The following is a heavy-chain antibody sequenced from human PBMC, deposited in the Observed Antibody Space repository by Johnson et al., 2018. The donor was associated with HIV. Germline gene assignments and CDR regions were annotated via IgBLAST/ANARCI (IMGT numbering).Heavy chain of an antibody. V-gene: IGHV3-66*03. J-gene: IGHJ3*02. CDR1: GFTVSSNY. Sequence: VQLVESGGGLIQPGGSLRLSCAASGFTVSSNYMNWVRQAPGKGLEWVSNIKTDGSNTNYADSVKGRFNISRDNSKNTLFLHMSDLRPEDTAVYYCARGALGSFDIWGQGTMVTVSS. CDR3: ARGALGSFDI. D-gene: IGHD3-10*01. CDR2: IKTDGSNT.